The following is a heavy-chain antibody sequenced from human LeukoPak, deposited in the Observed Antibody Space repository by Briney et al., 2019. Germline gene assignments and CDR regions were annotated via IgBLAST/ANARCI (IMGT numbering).Heavy chain of an antibody. CDR2: LYSDGNT. CDR1: GFTVITND. Sequence: GGSLRLSCAASGFTVITNDTTWVRQAPGKGLEWFSVLYSDGNTKYADSVQGRFTISRDNSKNTLYLEMNSLSPDDTAVYYCARGVEPLAANTLAYWGQGTLVTVSS. D-gene: IGHD1-14*01. CDR3: ARGVEPLAANTLAY. V-gene: IGHV3-53*01. J-gene: IGHJ4*02.